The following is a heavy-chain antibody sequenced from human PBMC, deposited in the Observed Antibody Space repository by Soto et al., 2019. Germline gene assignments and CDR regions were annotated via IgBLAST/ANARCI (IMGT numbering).Heavy chain of an antibody. J-gene: IGHJ5*02. Sequence: QLQLQESGPGLVKPSETLSLTCTVSGGSISSSSYYWGWIRQPPGKGLEWIGSIYYSGSTYYNPSLKSRVTIAVDTSKDQFSLKRRSVTAADTAVYYCARQPYCSSTSCYPFSNWFDPWGQGTLVTVSS. CDR1: GGSISSSSYY. D-gene: IGHD2-2*01. CDR2: IYYSGST. V-gene: IGHV4-39*01. CDR3: ARQPYCSSTSCYPFSNWFDP.